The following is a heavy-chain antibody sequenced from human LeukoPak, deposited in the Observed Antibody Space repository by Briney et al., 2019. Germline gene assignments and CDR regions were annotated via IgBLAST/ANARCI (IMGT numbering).Heavy chain of an antibody. CDR3: AKVGLELPSGMDV. D-gene: IGHD1-7*01. J-gene: IGHJ6*02. CDR1: GFTFSSYA. V-gene: IGHV3-30*18. Sequence: GRSLRLSCAASGFTFSSYAMRWVRQAPGKGLEWVAVISYDGSNKYYADSVKGRFTISRDNSKNTLYLQMNSLRAEDTAVYYCAKVGLELPSGMDVWGQGTTVTVSS. CDR2: ISYDGSNK.